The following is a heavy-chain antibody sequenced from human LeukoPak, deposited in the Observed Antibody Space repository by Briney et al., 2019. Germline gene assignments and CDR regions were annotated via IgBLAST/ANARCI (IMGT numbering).Heavy chain of an antibody. V-gene: IGHV3-7*01. J-gene: IGHJ6*02. Sequence: GGSLRLSCAASGFTFSSYWMSWVRQAPGKGLEWVANIKQDGSEKYYVDSVKGRFTISRDNAKNSLYLQMNSLRAEDTAVYYCAREGGFGELYDYYYGMDVWGQGTTVTVSS. CDR3: AREGGFGELYDYYYGMDV. CDR1: GFTFSSYW. D-gene: IGHD3-10*01. CDR2: IKQDGSEK.